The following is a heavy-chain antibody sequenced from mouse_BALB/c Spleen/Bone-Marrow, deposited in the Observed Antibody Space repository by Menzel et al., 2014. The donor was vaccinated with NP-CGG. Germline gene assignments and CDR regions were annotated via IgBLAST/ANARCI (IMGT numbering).Heavy chain of an antibody. CDR2: INPGSSTI. D-gene: IGHD1-1*01. Sequence: EVKLMESGGGLEQPGGSLILSCAASGFDFSRYWMSWARQAPGKGQEWIGEINPGSSTINYTPSLKDKSIISRDHAKKTLYLQMSQVRSENTALYYCARRASYGYFDYWGQGTTRPGST. V-gene: IGHV4-2*02. J-gene: IGHJ2*01. CDR1: GFDFSRYW. CDR3: ARRASYGYFDY.